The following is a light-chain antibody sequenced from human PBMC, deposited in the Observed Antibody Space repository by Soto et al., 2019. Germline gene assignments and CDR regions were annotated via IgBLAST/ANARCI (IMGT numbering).Light chain of an antibody. V-gene: IGKV1-33*01. J-gene: IGKJ4*01. Sequence: DIQMTQSPSSLSASVGDRVTMTCRASQSISSYLNWYQQKPGKAPKLLIYDASNLETGVPSRFTGSGSGTDFTFTISSLQPEDIATYYCQQYDNLPLLTFGGGTKVAIK. CDR2: DAS. CDR3: QQYDNLPLLT. CDR1: QSISSY.